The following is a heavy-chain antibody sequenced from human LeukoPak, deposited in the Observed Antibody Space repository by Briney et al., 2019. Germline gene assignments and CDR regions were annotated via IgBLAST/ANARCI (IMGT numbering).Heavy chain of an antibody. CDR1: GYTFSSYG. Sequence: ASVKVSCKASGYTFSSYGISWVRQAPGQGLEWMGWISANNGNTNYAQKFQDRVTMTTDTSTSTAYMELRSLRSDDTAVYYCAREKLSIGNSAYYYYMDVWGKGTTVTISS. D-gene: IGHD4-23*01. CDR3: AREKLSIGNSAYYYYMDV. J-gene: IGHJ6*03. CDR2: ISANNGNT. V-gene: IGHV1-18*01.